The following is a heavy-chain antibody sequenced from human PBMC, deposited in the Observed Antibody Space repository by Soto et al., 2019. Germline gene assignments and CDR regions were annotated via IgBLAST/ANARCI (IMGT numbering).Heavy chain of an antibody. CDR3: ARGEYDSSGYFDY. D-gene: IGHD3-22*01. V-gene: IGHV3-33*01. CDR1: GFTFSNYG. CDR2: IWYDGSNK. Sequence: GGSLRLSCAASGFTFSNYGMHLIRQAPGKGLEWVAVIWYDGSNKYYADSVKGRFTISRDNSKNTLYLQMNSLRAEDTAVYNCARGEYDSSGYFDYWGQGTLVTVSS. J-gene: IGHJ4*02.